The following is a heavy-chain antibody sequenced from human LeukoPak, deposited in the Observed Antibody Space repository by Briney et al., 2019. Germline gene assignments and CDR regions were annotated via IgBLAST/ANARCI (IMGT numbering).Heavy chain of an antibody. CDR3: ARGSSGWYSIDY. CDR1: GGSITNSY. D-gene: IGHD6-19*01. J-gene: IGHJ4*02. V-gene: IGHV4-4*07. CDR2: IYSSGTT. Sequence: PSETLSLTCTVSGGSITNSYWSWLRQPAGKGLEWIGRIYSSGTTNYNPSLTGRVSMSVDTSKNQFSLKLNSVTAADTAVYYCARGSSGWYSIDYRGQGALVTVSS.